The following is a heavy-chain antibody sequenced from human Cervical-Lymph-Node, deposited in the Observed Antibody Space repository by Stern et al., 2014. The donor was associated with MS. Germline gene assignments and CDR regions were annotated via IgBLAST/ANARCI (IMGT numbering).Heavy chain of an antibody. CDR3: ARDPSYCSGGRCYPSYFDY. J-gene: IGHJ4*02. Sequence: QVQLVESGGGVVQPGRSLRLSCAASGFTFSSYGMHWVRQAPGKGLEWVAVIWYDGSNKYYADSVKGRFTISRDNSKNTLYLQMNSLRAEDTAVYYCARDPSYCSGGRCYPSYFDYWGQGTLVTVSS. CDR2: IWYDGSNK. V-gene: IGHV3-33*01. D-gene: IGHD2-15*01. CDR1: GFTFSSYG.